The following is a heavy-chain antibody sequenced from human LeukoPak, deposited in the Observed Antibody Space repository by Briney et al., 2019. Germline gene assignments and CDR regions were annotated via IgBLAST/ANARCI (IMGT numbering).Heavy chain of an antibody. CDR3: ATSIAVAGTNY. CDR1: GGTFSSYT. J-gene: IGHJ4*02. Sequence: ASVKVSCKASGGTFSSYTISWVRQAPGQGLEWMGRIIPILGIANYAQKFQGRVTITADKSTSTAYVELSSLRSEDTAVYYCATSIAVAGTNYWGQGTLVTVSS. CDR2: IIPILGIA. V-gene: IGHV1-69*02. D-gene: IGHD6-19*01.